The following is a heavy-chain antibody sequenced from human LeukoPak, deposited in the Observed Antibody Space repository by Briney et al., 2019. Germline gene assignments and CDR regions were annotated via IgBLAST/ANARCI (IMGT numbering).Heavy chain of an antibody. Sequence: SETLSLTCTVSGGSISSYYWSWIRQPPGKGLEWIGYIYYSGSTNYNPSLKSRVTIPVDTSKNQFSLKLSSVTAADTAVYYCARHPAREGFDYWGQGTLVTVSS. CDR2: IYYSGST. V-gene: IGHV4-59*08. J-gene: IGHJ4*02. CDR1: GGSISSYY. D-gene: IGHD5-24*01. CDR3: ARHPAREGFDY.